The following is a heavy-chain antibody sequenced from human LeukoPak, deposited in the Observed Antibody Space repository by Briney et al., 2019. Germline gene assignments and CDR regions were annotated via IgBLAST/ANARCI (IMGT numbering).Heavy chain of an antibody. Sequence: GESLKISCKGSEYSFTTYWIGWVRQMPGKGLELMGIIYPGDSDTRYSPSFQGQVTISADKSINPAYLHWSSLKASDTAMYYCARPRESYILDAFDIWGQGTMVTVSS. CDR1: EYSFTTYW. D-gene: IGHD3-16*01. CDR3: ARPRESYILDAFDI. CDR2: IYPGDSDT. J-gene: IGHJ3*02. V-gene: IGHV5-51*01.